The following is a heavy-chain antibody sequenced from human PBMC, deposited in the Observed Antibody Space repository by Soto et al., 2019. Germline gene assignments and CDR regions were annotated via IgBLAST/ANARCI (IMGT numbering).Heavy chain of an antibody. CDR1: GYTFTSYG. V-gene: IGHV1-18*01. CDR3: ERVSEIYDFWSGYTTGNWFDP. D-gene: IGHD3-3*01. J-gene: IGHJ5*02. Sequence: QVQLVQSGAEVKKPGASVKVSCKASGYTFTSYGISWVRQAPGQGLEWMGWISAYNGNTNYAQKLQGRVTMTTDTSTSSAYMKRRSLRSYNTAVYYCERVSEIYDFWSGYTTGNWFDPWGQVTLVTVSS. CDR2: ISAYNGNT.